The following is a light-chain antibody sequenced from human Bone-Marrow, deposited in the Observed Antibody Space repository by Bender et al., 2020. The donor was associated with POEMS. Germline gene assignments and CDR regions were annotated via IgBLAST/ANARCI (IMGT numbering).Light chain of an antibody. CDR2: TDN. V-gene: IGLV1-44*01. J-gene: IGLJ3*02. CDR3: AAWDDSLNGWV. CDR1: RYNVGRNA. Sequence: QSVLTQPPSVSGTPGQRVTISCSGSRYNVGRNAVNWSQQLPGSAPKLLIYTDNQRPSGVPDRFSGSKSGTSASLAISGLQSEDEADYYCAAWDDSLNGWVFGGGTKLTVL.